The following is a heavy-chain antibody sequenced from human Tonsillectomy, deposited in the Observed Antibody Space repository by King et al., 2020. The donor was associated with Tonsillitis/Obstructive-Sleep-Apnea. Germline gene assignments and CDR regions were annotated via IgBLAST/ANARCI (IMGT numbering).Heavy chain of an antibody. CDR1: GYMFSNYV. CDR2: ISAYNGNT. V-gene: IGHV1-18*01. CDR3: ARITFHKPSRPGIRDYYMYV. D-gene: IGHD3-10*01. Sequence: QLVQSGAEVKKPGASVKVSCKASGYMFSNYVISWVRQAPGQGLEWMGWISAYNGNTNYAQKLQGRVTMTTDTSTSTVYMELRSLRSDDTAVYYCARITFHKPSRPGIRDYYMYVWGKGTTVTVSS. J-gene: IGHJ6*03.